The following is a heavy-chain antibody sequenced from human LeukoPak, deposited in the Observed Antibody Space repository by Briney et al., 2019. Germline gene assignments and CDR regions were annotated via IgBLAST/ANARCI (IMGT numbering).Heavy chain of an antibody. CDR2: ISYSGTT. V-gene: IGHV4-30-4*01. Sequence: SQTLSLTCTVSGGSISSGAYYWSWIRQPPGKGLEWIGFISYSGTTYYNPSLKSRVTISLDTSKNQFSLKLSSVAAADTAVYYCARGANCSSTSCLRYYYYYYGMDVWGQGTTVTVSS. D-gene: IGHD2-2*01. CDR1: GGSISSGAYY. CDR3: ARGANCSSTSCLRYYYYYYGMDV. J-gene: IGHJ6*02.